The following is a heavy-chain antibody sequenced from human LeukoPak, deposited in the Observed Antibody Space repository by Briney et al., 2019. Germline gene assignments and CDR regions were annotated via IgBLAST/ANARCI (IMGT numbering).Heavy chain of an antibody. J-gene: IGHJ5*02. V-gene: IGHV4-39*01. CDR2: IYYSGST. Sequence: SETLSLTCTVSGGSISSSSYYWGWLRQPPGTGLEWLGSIYYSGSTYYNPSLKSRVTTSVDTSKNQFSLKLSSVTAADTTVYYCARHSPYDFWSGYYPSWFDPWGQGTLVTVSS. CDR1: GGSISSSSYY. D-gene: IGHD3-3*01. CDR3: ARHSPYDFWSGYYPSWFDP.